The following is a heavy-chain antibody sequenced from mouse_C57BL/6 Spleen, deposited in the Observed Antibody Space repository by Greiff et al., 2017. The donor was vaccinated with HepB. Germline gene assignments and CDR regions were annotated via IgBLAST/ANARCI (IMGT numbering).Heavy chain of an antibody. Sequence: DVQLVESGGDLVKPGGSLKLSCAASGFTFSSYGMSWVRQTPDKRLEWVATISSGGSYTYYPDSVKGRFTISRDNAKNTLYLQMSSLKSEDTAMYYCARRAGYYYFDYWGQGTTLTVSS. CDR3: ARRAGYYYFDY. CDR2: ISSGGSYT. CDR1: GFTFSSYG. J-gene: IGHJ2*01. V-gene: IGHV5-6*01. D-gene: IGHD2-3*01.